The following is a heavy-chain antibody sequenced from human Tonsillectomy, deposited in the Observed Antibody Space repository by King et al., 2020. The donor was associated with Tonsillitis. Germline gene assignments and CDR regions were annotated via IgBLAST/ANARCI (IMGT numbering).Heavy chain of an antibody. V-gene: IGHV4-4*07. CDR2: IYVSGNT. Sequence: QLQESGPGLVKPSETLSLTCNVSGGSSSSYYWSWIRQPAGEGLEWIGRIYVSGNTNCNPSLKSRVTMSVDTSKNHFSLKLSSVTAADTAVYYCASEVRGVMQHDYWVQGTLVTVSS. CDR3: ASEVRGVMQHDY. D-gene: IGHD3-10*01. CDR1: GGSSSSYY. J-gene: IGHJ4*02.